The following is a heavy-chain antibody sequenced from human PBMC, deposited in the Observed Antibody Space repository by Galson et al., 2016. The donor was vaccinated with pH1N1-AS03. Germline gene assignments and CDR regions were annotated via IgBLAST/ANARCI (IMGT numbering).Heavy chain of an antibody. D-gene: IGHD5-24*01. J-gene: IGHJ1*01. CDR1: GFTFNNFA. CDR3: VKGDNWDSPSMTFHY. Sequence: CAASGFTFNNFAMAWVRQCPGQGLEWVSGISGSGVTTYYADSVKGRFTLSRDNFKSTLHLRMSSLTVADTAIYFCVKGDNWDSPSMTFHYWGQGTLVTVSS. V-gene: IGHV3-23*01. CDR2: ISGSGVTT.